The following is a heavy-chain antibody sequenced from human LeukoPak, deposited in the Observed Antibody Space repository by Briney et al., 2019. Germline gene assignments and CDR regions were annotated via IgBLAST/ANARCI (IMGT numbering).Heavy chain of an antibody. J-gene: IGHJ4*02. Sequence: SGTLSLTCAVSGGSISSSNWWSWVRQPPGKGLEWIGEIYHSGSTNYNPSLKSRVTISVDKSKNQFSLKLSSVTAADTAVYYCARGQKHCGSTSCYGLFDYWGQGTLVTVSS. D-gene: IGHD2-2*01. CDR2: IYHSGST. V-gene: IGHV4-4*02. CDR1: GGSISSSNW. CDR3: ARGQKHCGSTSCYGLFDY.